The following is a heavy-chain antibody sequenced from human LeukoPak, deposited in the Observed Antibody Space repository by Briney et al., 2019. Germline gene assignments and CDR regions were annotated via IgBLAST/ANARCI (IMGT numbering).Heavy chain of an antibody. CDR1: GFTFSSYW. J-gene: IGHJ3*02. Sequence: GGSLRLSCAASGFTFSSYWMSWVRQAPGKGLEWVANIKRDGSEKYYVDSVKGRFTISRDNAKNSLYLQMNSLRAEDTAVYYCARDSASSWYAFDIWGQGTMVTVSS. V-gene: IGHV3-7*01. CDR2: IKRDGSEK. CDR3: ARDSASSWYAFDI. D-gene: IGHD6-13*01.